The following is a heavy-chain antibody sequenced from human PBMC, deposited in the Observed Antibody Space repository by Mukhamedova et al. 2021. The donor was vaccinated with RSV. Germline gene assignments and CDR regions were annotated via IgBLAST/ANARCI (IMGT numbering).Heavy chain of an antibody. J-gene: IGHJ4*02. CDR2: INHSGST. Sequence: GEINHSGSTNYNPSLKSRVTISVDTSKNQFSLKLSSVTAADTAVYYCARARDSSGYYYAPYYFYYWCQGTLVTVSS. CDR3: ARARDSSGYYYAPYYFYY. D-gene: IGHD3-22*01. V-gene: IGHV4-34*01.